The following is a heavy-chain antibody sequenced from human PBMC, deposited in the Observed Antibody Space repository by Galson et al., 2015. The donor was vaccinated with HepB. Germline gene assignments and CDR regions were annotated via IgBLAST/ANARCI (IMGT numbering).Heavy chain of an antibody. D-gene: IGHD3-3*01. Sequence: SETLSLTCTVSGGSISSRSYYWGWIRQPPGKGLEWIGTIYYSGVTYYKLSLKSRVTISVDTSKNQFSLKLTSVTAADTAVYYCARAPNSDFWSGYWSFDYWGRGTLVTVSS. CDR2: IYYSGVT. V-gene: IGHV4-39*07. CDR3: ARAPNSDFWSGYWSFDY. CDR1: GGSISSRSYY. J-gene: IGHJ4*02.